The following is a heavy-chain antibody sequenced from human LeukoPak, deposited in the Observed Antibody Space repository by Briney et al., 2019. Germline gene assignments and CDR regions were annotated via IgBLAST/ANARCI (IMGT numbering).Heavy chain of an antibody. D-gene: IGHD4-17*01. Sequence: GASLRLSCAASGFTFSSYAMSWVRQAPGKGLEWVSAISVSGGSTYYADSVKGRFTISRDNSKNTLYLQMNSLRAEDTAVYYCAKDRVFYGDYFDYWGQGTLVTVSS. V-gene: IGHV3-23*01. CDR1: GFTFSSYA. J-gene: IGHJ4*02. CDR3: AKDRVFYGDYFDY. CDR2: ISVSGGST.